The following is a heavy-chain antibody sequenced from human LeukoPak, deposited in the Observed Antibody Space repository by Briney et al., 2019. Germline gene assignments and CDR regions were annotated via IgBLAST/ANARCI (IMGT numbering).Heavy chain of an antibody. V-gene: IGHV1-18*01. CDR1: GSTFTSYG. CDR3: ARGCIGSYYDSSGYYFDY. D-gene: IGHD3-22*01. Sequence: ASVKVSCKASGSTFTSYGISWVRQAPGQGLEWMGWISAYNGNTNYAQNLQGRVTMTTDTSTSTAYMELRSLRSDDTAVYYCARGCIGSYYDSSGYYFDYWGQGTLVTVSS. J-gene: IGHJ4*02. CDR2: ISAYNGNT.